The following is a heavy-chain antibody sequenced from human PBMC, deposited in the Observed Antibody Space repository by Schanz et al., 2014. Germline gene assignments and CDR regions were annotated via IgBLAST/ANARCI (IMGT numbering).Heavy chain of an antibody. CDR1: GTSITSSTYY. D-gene: IGHD3-22*01. Sequence: QLQLRESGPGLVKPSETLSLICSVSGTSITSSTYYWGWIRQPPGKGPEWIGSISYSGNTYYTPSLKSRVTISLDPPKTQSSLKLTSVTAADTAVYYCARPSSVVGITGWFDTWGQGTLVTVSS. J-gene: IGHJ5*02. CDR3: ARPSSVVGITGWFDT. CDR2: ISYSGNT. V-gene: IGHV4-39*01.